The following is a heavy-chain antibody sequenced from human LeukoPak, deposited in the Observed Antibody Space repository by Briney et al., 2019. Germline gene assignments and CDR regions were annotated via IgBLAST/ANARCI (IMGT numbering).Heavy chain of an antibody. CDR2: ISGSGGST. V-gene: IGHV3-23*01. Sequence: GGSLRLSCAASGFTFSSYAMSWVRQAPEKGLEWVSAISGSGGSTYYADSVKGRFTISRDNSKNTLYLQMNSVRAEDTAVYYCAKRVCPSHYGMDVWGQGTTVTVSS. CDR1: GFTFSSYA. CDR3: AKRVCPSHYGMDV. J-gene: IGHJ6*02. D-gene: IGHD3-10*01.